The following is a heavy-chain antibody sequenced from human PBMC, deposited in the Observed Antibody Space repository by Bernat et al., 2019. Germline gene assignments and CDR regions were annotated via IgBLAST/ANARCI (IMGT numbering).Heavy chain of an antibody. J-gene: IGHJ4*02. Sequence: QVQLQESGPGLVKPSHTLSLTCTVSGDFINTYYWSWIRQPPGKGLEWIGYIYYSGSTYYNPSLLSRVTISIDRPKTTFSLSLTSVTAADTAVYYCARHPAKVGPFDYWGQGTQVTVSS. CDR3: ARHPAKVGPFDY. V-gene: IGHV4-59*08. CDR1: GDFINTYY. D-gene: IGHD1-26*01. CDR2: IYYSGST.